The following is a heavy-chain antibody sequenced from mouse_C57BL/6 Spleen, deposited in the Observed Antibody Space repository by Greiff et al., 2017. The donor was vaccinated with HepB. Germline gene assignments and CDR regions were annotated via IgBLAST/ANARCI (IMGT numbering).Heavy chain of an antibody. V-gene: IGHV1-42*01. D-gene: IGHD2-12*01. J-gene: IGHJ1*03. CDR2: INPSTGGT. CDR1: GYSFTGYY. Sequence: VQLQQSGPELVKPGASVKISCKASGYSFTGYYMNWVKQSPEKSLEWIGEINPSTGGTTYNQKFKAKATLTVDKSSSTAYMQLKSLTSEDSAVYYCARGSNDGYFDVWGTGTTVTVSS. CDR3: ARGSNDGYFDV.